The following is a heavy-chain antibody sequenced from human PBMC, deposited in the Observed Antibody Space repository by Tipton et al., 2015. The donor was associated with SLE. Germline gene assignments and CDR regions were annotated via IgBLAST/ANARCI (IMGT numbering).Heavy chain of an antibody. D-gene: IGHD1-7*01. CDR2: IYSGGST. CDR1: GFTVSSNC. J-gene: IGHJ4*02. CDR3: ARVLKLGLNIN. Sequence: GSLRLSCAASGFTVSSNCMNWVRQAPGKGLEWVSVIYSGGSTYCADSVKGRFTISRDNSKNTLYLQMNSLRAEDTAVYYCARVLKLGLNINWGQGTLVTVSS. V-gene: IGHV3-53*05.